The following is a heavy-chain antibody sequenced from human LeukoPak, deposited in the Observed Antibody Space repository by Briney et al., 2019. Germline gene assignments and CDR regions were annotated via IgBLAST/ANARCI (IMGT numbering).Heavy chain of an antibody. J-gene: IGHJ4*02. CDR1: GFTFSDYY. CDR2: ISSSSSYT. D-gene: IGHD2-2*01. CDR3: ARAKKSSTSLGLVFDY. Sequence: PGGSLRLSCAASGFTFSDYYMSWIRQAPGKGLEWVSYISSSSSYTNYADSVKGRFTISRDNAKNSLYLQMNSLRAEDTAVYYCARAKKSSTSLGLVFDYWGQGTQVTVSS. V-gene: IGHV3-11*06.